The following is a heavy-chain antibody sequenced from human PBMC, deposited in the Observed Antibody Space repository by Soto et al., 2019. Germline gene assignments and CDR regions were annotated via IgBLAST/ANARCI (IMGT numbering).Heavy chain of an antibody. CDR2: ISGSGGST. V-gene: IGHV3-23*01. CDR1: VFTFGGYA. D-gene: IGHD3-16*01. J-gene: IGHJ4*02. CDR3: AKAVWGLVARPVY. Sequence: PGGSLRLSNAASVFTFGGYARSWLRQAPVGGLEWVSSISGSGGSTYYAESGKGRLTIPRNNSKNPLYLQMNSRRAEDTAVYYCAKAVWGLVARPVYWRQGSLVTVSP.